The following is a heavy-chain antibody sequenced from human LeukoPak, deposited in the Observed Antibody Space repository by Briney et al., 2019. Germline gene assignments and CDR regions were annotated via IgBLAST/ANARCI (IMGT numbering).Heavy chain of an antibody. CDR3: ARGSRGTMVRFYNWFDP. CDR1: GGSFSGYY. D-gene: IGHD3-10*01. Sequence: SETLSLTCAVYGGSFSGYYWSWIRQPPGKGLEWIGEINHSGSTNYNPSLKSRVTISVDTSKNQFSLKLSSVTAADTAVYYCARGSRGTMVRFYNWFDPWGQGTLVTVSS. V-gene: IGHV4-34*01. CDR2: INHSGST. J-gene: IGHJ5*02.